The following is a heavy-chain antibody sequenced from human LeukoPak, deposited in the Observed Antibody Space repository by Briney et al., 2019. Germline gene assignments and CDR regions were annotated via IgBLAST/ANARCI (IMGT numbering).Heavy chain of an antibody. CDR1: GGSVSSGSYY. J-gene: IGHJ4*02. Sequence: SETLSLTCTVSGGSVSSGSYYWSWIRQPPGKGLEWIGYIYYSGSTNYNPSLKSRVTISVDTSKNQFSLKLSSVTAADTAVYYCARGWNYVGNFDYWGQGTLVTVSS. CDR2: IYYSGST. V-gene: IGHV4-61*01. D-gene: IGHD1-7*01. CDR3: ARGWNYVGNFDY.